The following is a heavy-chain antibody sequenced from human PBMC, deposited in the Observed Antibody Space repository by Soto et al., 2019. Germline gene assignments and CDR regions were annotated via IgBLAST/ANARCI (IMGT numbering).Heavy chain of an antibody. Sequence: GGSLRLSCAASGFTFSSFAMHWVRQAPGKGLEWVAVIAADGVDKHFADSVKGRVTISRDNSKNTLSLQMDSLRAEDTAVYYCVKYPRRAPAYFFDYWGHGTLVTVSS. CDR1: GFTFSSFA. J-gene: IGHJ4*01. V-gene: IGHV3-30*18. CDR3: VKYPRRAPAYFFDY. CDR2: IAADGVDK.